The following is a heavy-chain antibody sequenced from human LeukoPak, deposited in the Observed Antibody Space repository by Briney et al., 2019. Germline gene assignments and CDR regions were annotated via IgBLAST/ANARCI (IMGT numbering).Heavy chain of an antibody. V-gene: IGHV3-30*02. CDR3: AKDLKQWLVPFDY. J-gene: IGHJ4*02. CDR2: IRYDGSNK. D-gene: IGHD6-19*01. Sequence: GGSLRLSCAASGFTFSSYGMHWVRQAPGKGLERVAFIRYDGSNKYYADSVKGRFTISRDNSKNTLYLQMNSLRAEDTAVYYCAKDLKQWLVPFDYWGQGTLVTVSS. CDR1: GFTFSSYG.